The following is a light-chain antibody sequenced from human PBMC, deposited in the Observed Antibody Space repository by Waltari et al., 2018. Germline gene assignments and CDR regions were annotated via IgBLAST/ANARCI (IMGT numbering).Light chain of an antibody. J-gene: IGKJ1*01. CDR1: QSVGKF. V-gene: IGKV3-20*01. Sequence: EIVLTQSPGTLSLSPGERATLSCRASQSVGKFLAWYQKKPGQAPRLLIYDASSRATVIPDRFSGSGFWTDFSLTISRLEPEDFAVYYCQHYVRLPVSFGQGTKVGIK. CDR3: QHYVRLPVS. CDR2: DAS.